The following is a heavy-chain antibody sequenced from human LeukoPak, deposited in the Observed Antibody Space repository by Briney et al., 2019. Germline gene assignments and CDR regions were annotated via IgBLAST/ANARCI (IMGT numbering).Heavy chain of an antibody. CDR3: ARDGHDYYGDYGSGAFDI. CDR2: IYYSGST. CDR1: GGSFSDYY. D-gene: IGHD4-17*01. V-gene: IGHV4-30-4*01. J-gene: IGHJ3*02. Sequence: SETLSLTCAVYGGSFSDYYWSWIRQPPGKGLEWIGYIYYSGSTYYNPSLKSRVTISVDTSKNQFSLKLSSVTAADTAVYYCARDGHDYYGDYGSGAFDIWGQGTMVTVSS.